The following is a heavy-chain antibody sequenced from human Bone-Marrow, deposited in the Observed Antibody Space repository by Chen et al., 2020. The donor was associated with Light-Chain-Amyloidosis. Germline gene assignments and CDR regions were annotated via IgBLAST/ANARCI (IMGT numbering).Heavy chain of an antibody. CDR1: GTTFNNYA. J-gene: IGHJ6*03. CDR2: IIPSFGTT. CDR3: ARARRKSDWELRYFLDV. Sequence: QVQLVQSGAEVKKPGSSVKVSCKASGTTFNNYAFDWVRQSPGQGLEWMGKIIPSFGTTNYAQKFQGRVTITADESTTTIHMELTSLKSEDAAVYYCARARRKSDWELRYFLDVWGNGTTVTVSS. D-gene: IGHD3-10*01. V-gene: IGHV1-69*13.